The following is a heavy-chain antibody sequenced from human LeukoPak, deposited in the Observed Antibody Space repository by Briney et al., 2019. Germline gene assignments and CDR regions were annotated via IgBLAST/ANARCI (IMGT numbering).Heavy chain of an antibody. Sequence: PSETLSLTCAVYGGSFSGYYRSWIRQPPGKGLEWIGEINHSGSTNYNPSLKSRVTISVDTSKNQFSLKLSSVTAADTAVYYCASPSLGELSFSYWGQGTLVTVSS. D-gene: IGHD3-16*02. J-gene: IGHJ4*02. V-gene: IGHV4-34*01. CDR3: ASPSLGELSFSY. CDR2: INHSGST. CDR1: GGSFSGYY.